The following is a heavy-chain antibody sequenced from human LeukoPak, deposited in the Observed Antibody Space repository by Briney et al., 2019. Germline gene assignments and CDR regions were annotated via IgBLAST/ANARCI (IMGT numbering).Heavy chain of an antibody. CDR3: ARDVHGDYGSGWFDP. Sequence: SVKVSYKTSGGTFNNSAISWVRQAPGQGLEWLGGIMPLFGTAGYAQKFQGRVTITKDESTRTVYLELTSLTSDDTAVYYCARDVHGDYGSGWFDPWGQGTLVSVSS. D-gene: IGHD4-17*01. J-gene: IGHJ5*02. CDR2: IMPLFGTA. CDR1: GGTFNNSA. V-gene: IGHV1-69*05.